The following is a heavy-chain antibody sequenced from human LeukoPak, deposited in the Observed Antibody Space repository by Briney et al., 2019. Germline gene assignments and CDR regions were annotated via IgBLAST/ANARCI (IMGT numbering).Heavy chain of an antibody. CDR1: EFTFSNYD. J-gene: IGHJ6*02. CDR3: ARGSCSSRSCYKRVNGLDV. Sequence: GGSLRLSCAASEFTFSNYDMHWVRQATGKGLEWVSAFHTAGDTHYSGSVKGRFATSRENAKNSFYLQMNNLRAGDTAVYYCARGSCSSRSCYKRVNGLDVWGQGTPVTVSS. CDR2: FHTAGDT. V-gene: IGHV3-13*01. D-gene: IGHD2-2*01.